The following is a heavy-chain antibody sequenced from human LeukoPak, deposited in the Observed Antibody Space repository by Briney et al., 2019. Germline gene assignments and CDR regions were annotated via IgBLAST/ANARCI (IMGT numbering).Heavy chain of an antibody. CDR1: GFTFSAFA. J-gene: IGHJ3*02. CDR2: IKYSGSNT. V-gene: IGHV3-23*01. Sequence: PGGSLRLSCAASGFTFSAFAMGWVRQAPGRGLEWVSSIKYSGSNTYYADSVKGRFTISRDNSKNTLYLQMNSLRAEDTAVYYCAKFSLTDPSGAFDIWGQGTMVTVSS. CDR3: AKFSLTDPSGAFDI. D-gene: IGHD4/OR15-4a*01.